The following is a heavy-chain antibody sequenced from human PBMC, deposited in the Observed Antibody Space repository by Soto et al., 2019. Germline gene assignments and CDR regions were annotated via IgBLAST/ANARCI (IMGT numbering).Heavy chain of an antibody. CDR1: GYTFTSYG. V-gene: IGHV1-18*01. Sequence: QVQLVQSGAEVKKPGASVKVSCKASGYTFTSYGISWVRQASGQGLEWMGWISAYNGNTKYAQKLQGRGTKTTDTSTGTAYMELRSLRSDDTAVYYCATDEAYKWNDGGWFDPWGQGTLVTVSS. J-gene: IGHJ5*02. CDR3: ATDEAYKWNDGGWFDP. D-gene: IGHD1-1*01. CDR2: ISAYNGNT.